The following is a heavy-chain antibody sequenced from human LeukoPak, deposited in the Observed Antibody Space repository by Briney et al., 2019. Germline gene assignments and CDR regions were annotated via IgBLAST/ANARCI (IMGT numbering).Heavy chain of an antibody. J-gene: IGHJ3*02. V-gene: IGHV1-69*13. CDR1: GGTFSSYA. CDR3: ASGTYYYDSSGYFFWGDAFDI. Sequence: ASVKVSCKASGGTFSSYAISWVRQAPGQGLEWMGGIIPIFGTANYAQKFQGRVTITADESTSTAYMDLSSLRSEDTAVYYCASGTYYYDSSGYFFWGDAFDIWGQGTMVTVSS. D-gene: IGHD3-22*01. CDR2: IIPIFGTA.